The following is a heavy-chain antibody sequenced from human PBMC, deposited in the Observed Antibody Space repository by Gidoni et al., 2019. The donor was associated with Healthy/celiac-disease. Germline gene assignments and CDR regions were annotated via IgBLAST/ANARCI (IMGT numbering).Heavy chain of an antibody. V-gene: IGHV3-53*01. Sequence: GSLRLSCAASGFTVSSNYMSWVRQAPGKGLEWVSVIYSGGSTYYADSVKGRFTISRDNSKNTLYLQMNSLRAEDTAVYYCASLGELVDTAEELWGQGTLVTVSS. CDR3: ASLGELVDTAEEL. CDR1: GFTVSSNY. CDR2: IYSGGST. D-gene: IGHD5-18*01. J-gene: IGHJ4*02.